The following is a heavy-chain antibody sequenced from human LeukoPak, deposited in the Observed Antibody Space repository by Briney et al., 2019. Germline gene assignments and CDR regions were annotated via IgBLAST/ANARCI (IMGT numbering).Heavy chain of an antibody. CDR2: ISSSSSYI. CDR1: GFTFSSYS. J-gene: IGHJ4*02. Sequence: GGSLRLSCAASGFTFSSYSMNWVRQAPGKGLEWVSSISSSSSYIYYADSVKGRFTISRDNAKNSLYLQMNSLTAEDTAVYYCATAPYGDSPAYYFDYSGQGTLVTVSS. CDR3: ATAPYGDSPAYYFDY. V-gene: IGHV3-21*01. D-gene: IGHD4-17*01.